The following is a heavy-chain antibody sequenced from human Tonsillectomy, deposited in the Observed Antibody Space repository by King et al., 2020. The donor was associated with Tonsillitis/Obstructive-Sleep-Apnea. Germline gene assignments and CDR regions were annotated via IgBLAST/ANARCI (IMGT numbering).Heavy chain of an antibody. CDR3: ATESPYGSGSHDAFDI. CDR1: GGSISSGGYY. D-gene: IGHD3-10*01. V-gene: IGHV4-31*03. CDR2: IHYSGST. J-gene: IGHJ3*02. Sequence: VQLQESGPGLVKPSQTLSLTCIVSGGSISSGGYYWNWIRQHPGKGLEWIGYIHYSGSTYYNPSLKSRVSISIDTSKNQFSLNLNSVTAADTAIYYCATESPYGSGSHDAFDIWGQGTMVTVSS.